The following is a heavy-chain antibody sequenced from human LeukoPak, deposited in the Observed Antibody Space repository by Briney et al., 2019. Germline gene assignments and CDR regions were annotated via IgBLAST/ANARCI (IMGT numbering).Heavy chain of an antibody. Sequence: ASVKVSCTASGGTFSSYAISWVRQAPGQGLEWMGRIIPIFGTANYAQKFQGRVTITADESTSTAYMELSSLRSEDTAVYYCATDSYCSSTSCYAYYYYGMDVWGQGTTVTVSS. V-gene: IGHV1-69*13. D-gene: IGHD2-2*01. CDR1: GGTFSSYA. J-gene: IGHJ6*02. CDR3: ATDSYCSSTSCYAYYYYGMDV. CDR2: IIPIFGTA.